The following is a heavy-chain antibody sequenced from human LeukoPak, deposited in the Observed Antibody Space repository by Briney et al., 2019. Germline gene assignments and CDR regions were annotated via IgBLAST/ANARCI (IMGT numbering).Heavy chain of an antibody. Sequence: SETLPLTCTVSGGSISSSSYYWGWIRQPPGKGLEWIGSIYYSGSTYYNPSLKSRVTISVDTSKNQFSLKLSSVTAADTAVYYCARGRQGPMDVWGQGTTVTVSS. CDR2: IYYSGST. CDR1: GGSISSSSYY. J-gene: IGHJ6*02. V-gene: IGHV4-39*01. CDR3: ARGRQGPMDV.